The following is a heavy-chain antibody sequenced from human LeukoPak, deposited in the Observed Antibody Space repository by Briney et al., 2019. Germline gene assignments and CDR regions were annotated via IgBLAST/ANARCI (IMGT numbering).Heavy chain of an antibody. CDR3: ARSIAVAGISFDY. V-gene: IGHV5-51*01. CDR2: IYPGDSDT. D-gene: IGHD6-19*01. J-gene: IGHJ4*02. CDR1: GYSFTSYW. Sequence: GESLEISCKGSGYSFTSYWIGWVRQMPGKGLEWMGIIYPGDSDTRYSPSFQGQVTISADKSISTAYLQWSSLKASDTAMYYCARSIAVAGISFDYWGQGTLVTVSS.